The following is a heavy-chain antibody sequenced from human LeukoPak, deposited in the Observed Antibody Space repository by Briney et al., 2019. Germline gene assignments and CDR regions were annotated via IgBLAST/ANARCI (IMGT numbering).Heavy chain of an antibody. D-gene: IGHD3-16*01. J-gene: IGHJ6*02. V-gene: IGHV3-7*03. CDR2: INHNGNVN. Sequence: GGSLRLSCAASGFNFNFVWMNWVRQAPGKGLEWVASINHNGNVNYYVDSVKGRFTISRDNAKNSLYLQMSNLRAGDTAVYFCARGGGLDVWGQGATVTVSS. CDR3: ARGGGLDV. CDR1: GFNFNFVW.